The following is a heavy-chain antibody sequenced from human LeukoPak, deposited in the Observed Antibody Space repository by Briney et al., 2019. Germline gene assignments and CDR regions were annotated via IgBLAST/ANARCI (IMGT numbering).Heavy chain of an antibody. J-gene: IGHJ4*02. Sequence: SETLSLTCAVSGGSINSHYWGWIRQPPGKGLQWIGDIYYTGKNNYNPSLKSRVTISLDMSKDHLSLNLTSVLAADTAIYYCVRRDTGWNYFDYWGQGILVTVSS. V-gene: IGHV4-59*08. CDR1: GGSINSHY. CDR2: IYYTGKN. CDR3: VRRDTGWNYFDY. D-gene: IGHD6-19*01.